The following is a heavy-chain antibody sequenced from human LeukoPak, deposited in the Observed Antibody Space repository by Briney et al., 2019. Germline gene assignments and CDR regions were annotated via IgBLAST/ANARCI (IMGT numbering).Heavy chain of an antibody. CDR2: IYYTGST. D-gene: IGHD2-21*02. Sequence: SQTLSLTCNVSGESIGSGDHYWSWIRQPPGKGLEWIGYIYYTGSTYYNPSLKSRVTIHVDTSKDQFSLKLSSVTAADTAVYYCARLETSVTEHNWFDPWGQGTLVTVSS. CDR1: GESIGSGDHY. CDR3: ARLETSVTEHNWFDP. V-gene: IGHV4-30-4*01. J-gene: IGHJ5*02.